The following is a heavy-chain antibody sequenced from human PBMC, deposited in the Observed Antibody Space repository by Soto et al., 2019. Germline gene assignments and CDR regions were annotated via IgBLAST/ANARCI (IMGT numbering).Heavy chain of an antibody. CDR2: ISGSGGST. CDR3: AKFDGSYFDDAFDI. V-gene: IGHV3-23*01. Sequence: VGSLRLSCAASGFTFSSYAISWVRQAQGKGLEWVSAISGSGGSTYYADSVKGRFTISRDNSKNTLYLQMNSLRAEDTAVYYCAKFDGSYFDDAFDIWGQGTMVNVSS. J-gene: IGHJ3*02. CDR1: GFTFSSYA. D-gene: IGHD1-26*01.